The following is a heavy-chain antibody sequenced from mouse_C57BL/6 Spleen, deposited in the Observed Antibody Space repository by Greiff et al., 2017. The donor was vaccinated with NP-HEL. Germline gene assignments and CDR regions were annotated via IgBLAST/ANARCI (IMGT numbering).Heavy chain of an antibody. CDR3: AREFITTVVDWYFDV. Sequence: EVKLQESGPVLVKPGASVKMSCKASGYTFTDYYMNWVKQSHGKSLKWIGVINPYNGGTSYNQKFKGKATLTVDKSSSTAYMELNSLTSEDSAVYYCAREFITTVVDWYFDVWGTGTTVTVSS. V-gene: IGHV1-19*01. CDR2: INPYNGGT. D-gene: IGHD1-1*01. J-gene: IGHJ1*03. CDR1: GYTFTDYY.